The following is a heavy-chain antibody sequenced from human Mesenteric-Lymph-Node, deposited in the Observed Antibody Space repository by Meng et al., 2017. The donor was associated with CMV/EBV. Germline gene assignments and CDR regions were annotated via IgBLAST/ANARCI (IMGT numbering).Heavy chain of an antibody. CDR1: GFTVSSNY. Sequence: GGSLRLSCAASGFTVSSNYMSWVRQAPGKGLEWVSVIYSGGSTYYADSVKGRFTISRDNSKNTLYLQMNSLRAEDTAVYYCARDLGLYGDPNYYYYYGMDVWGQGTTVTVSS. V-gene: IGHV3-66*02. CDR3: ARDLGLYGDPNYYYYYGMDV. J-gene: IGHJ6*02. D-gene: IGHD4-17*01. CDR2: IYSGGST.